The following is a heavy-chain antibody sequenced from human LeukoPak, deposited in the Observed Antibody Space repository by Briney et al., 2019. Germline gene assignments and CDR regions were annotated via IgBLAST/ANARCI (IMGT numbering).Heavy chain of an antibody. Sequence: PSETLSLTCTVSGGSISSGGYYWSWIRQPPGKGLEWLGYIYHSGSTYYNPSLKSRVTISVDRSKNQFSLKLSSVTAADTAVYYCARGNIVVVPAAMLLYNWFDPWGQGTLVTVSS. V-gene: IGHV4-30-2*01. CDR2: IYHSGST. CDR1: GGSISSGGYY. J-gene: IGHJ5*02. CDR3: ARGNIVVVPAAMLLYNWFDP. D-gene: IGHD2-2*01.